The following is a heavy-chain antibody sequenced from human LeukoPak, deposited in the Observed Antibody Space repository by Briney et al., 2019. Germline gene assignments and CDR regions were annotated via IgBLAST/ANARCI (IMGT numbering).Heavy chain of an antibody. V-gene: IGHV3-48*02. D-gene: IGHD3-22*01. Sequence: GGSLSLSCAASGFTFSSYSMNWVRQPPGKGLEWVSYISSRSSTIYYADSVKGRFTISRDNAKNSLYLQMNSLRDEDTAVYYCARGLYDSSGYPDYWGQGTLVTVSS. CDR3: ARGLYDSSGYPDY. CDR2: ISSRSSTI. CDR1: GFTFSSYS. J-gene: IGHJ4*02.